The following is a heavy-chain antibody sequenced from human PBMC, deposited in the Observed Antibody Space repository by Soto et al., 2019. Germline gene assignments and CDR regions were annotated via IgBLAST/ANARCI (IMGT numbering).Heavy chain of an antibody. D-gene: IGHD3-3*01. CDR2: IYWDDDK. CDR1: GFSLTTSGVG. CDR3: AHRVLRTVFGLVTTTAIYFDF. Sequence: QITLNESGPTVVRPTETLTLTCRFSGFSLTTSGVGVGWIRQSPGKAPEWLAPIYWDDDKRYSASLKSRLTITQQTSKNQVVLTVSDLDPTDTATYYCAHRVLRTVFGLVTTTAIYFDFWGQGTPVAVSS. J-gene: IGHJ4*02. V-gene: IGHV2-5*02.